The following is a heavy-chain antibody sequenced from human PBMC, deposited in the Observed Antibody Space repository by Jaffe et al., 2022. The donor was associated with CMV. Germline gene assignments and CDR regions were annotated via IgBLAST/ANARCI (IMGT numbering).Heavy chain of an antibody. CDR1: GFTVSSNY. Sequence: EVQLVESGGGLVQPGGSLRLSCAASGFTVSSNYMSWVRQAPGKGLEWVSVIYSGGSTYYADSVKGRFTISRDNSKNTLYLQMNSLRAEDTAVYYCAREARRGRGGIAVAGSDAFDIWGQGTMVTVSS. CDR3: AREARRGRGGIAVAGSDAFDI. CDR2: IYSGGST. V-gene: IGHV3-66*01. D-gene: IGHD6-19*01. J-gene: IGHJ3*02.